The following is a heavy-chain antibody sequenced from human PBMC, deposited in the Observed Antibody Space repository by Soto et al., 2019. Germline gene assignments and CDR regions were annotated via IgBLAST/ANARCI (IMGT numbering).Heavy chain of an antibody. Sequence: QVQLVQSGAEVKKPGSSVKVSCKASGGSFSNYNINWVRQAPGQGFEWVGSIIPILGRVTCAQRFLGRVTIVADASSGTVYMEMATLRSDDTAFYYCARDARENWGIDYWGQGTLVTVSS. D-gene: IGHD3-16*01. CDR2: IIPILGRV. V-gene: IGHV1-69*08. CDR1: GGSFSNYN. J-gene: IGHJ4*02. CDR3: ARDARENWGIDY.